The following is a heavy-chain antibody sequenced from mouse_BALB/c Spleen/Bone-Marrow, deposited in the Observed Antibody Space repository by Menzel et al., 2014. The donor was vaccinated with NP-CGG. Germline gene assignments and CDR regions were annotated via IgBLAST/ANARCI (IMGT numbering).Heavy chain of an antibody. D-gene: IGHD2-12*01. Sequence: VKLQESGAELAKPGAPVKMSCKASGYTFTIYWMHWVKQRPGQGLEWIGYINPSTGYTEYNQKFKDKATLTADKSSSTAYMQLSSLTSEDSAVYYCARYGGRSYDGFAYWGQGTLVTVSA. CDR2: INPSTGYT. CDR1: GYTFTIYW. V-gene: IGHV1-7*01. CDR3: ARYGGRSYDGFAY. J-gene: IGHJ3*01.